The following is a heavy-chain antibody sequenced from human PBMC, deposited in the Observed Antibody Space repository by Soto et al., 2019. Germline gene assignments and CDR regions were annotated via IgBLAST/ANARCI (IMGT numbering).Heavy chain of an antibody. D-gene: IGHD2-2*01. CDR2: ISGSGGST. V-gene: IGHV3-23*01. CDR1: GFTFSSYA. J-gene: IGHJ2*01. CDR3: AKDYAPYTARRGYWYFDL. Sequence: EVQLLESGGGLVQPGGSLRLSCAASGFTFSSYAMSWVRQAPGKGLEWVSAISGSGGSTYYADSVKGRFTISRDNSKNTLYLQMNSLRAEDTAVYYCAKDYAPYTARRGYWYFDLWGRGTLVTVSS.